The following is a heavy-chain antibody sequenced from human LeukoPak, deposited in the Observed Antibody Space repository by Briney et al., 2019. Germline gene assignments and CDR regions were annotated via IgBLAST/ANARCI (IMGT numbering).Heavy chain of an antibody. V-gene: IGHV1-8*01. CDR2: MNPNSGNT. CDR3: ARGGHIVVVPAAIEAYYYYGMDV. J-gene: IGHJ6*02. Sequence: ASVKVSCKASGYTFTSYDINWVRQATGQGLEWMGWMNPNSGNTGYAQKFQGRVTMTRNTSISTAHMELSSLRSEDTAVYYCARGGHIVVVPAAIEAYYYYGMDVWGQGTTVTVSS. CDR1: GYTFTSYD. D-gene: IGHD2-2*01.